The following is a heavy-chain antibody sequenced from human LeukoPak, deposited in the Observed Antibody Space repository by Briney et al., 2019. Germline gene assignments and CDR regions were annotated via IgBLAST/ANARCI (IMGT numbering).Heavy chain of an antibody. J-gene: IGHJ4*02. CDR3: ARGGYCGGDCYSDFDY. CDR2: IIPIFGTA. Sequence: GSSVKVSCKASGGTFSSYAISWVRQAPGQGLEWMGGIIPIFGTANYAQKFQGRVTITADESTSTAYMELSGLRSEDTAVYYCARGGYCGGDCYSDFDYWGQGTLVTVSS. V-gene: IGHV1-69*01. CDR1: GGTFSSYA. D-gene: IGHD2-21*02.